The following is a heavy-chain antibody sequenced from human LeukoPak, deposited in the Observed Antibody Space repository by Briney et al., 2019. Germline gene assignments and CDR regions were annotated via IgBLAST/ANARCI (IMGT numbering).Heavy chain of an antibody. V-gene: IGHV1-2*02. Sequence: GASVNVSCTSSAYTFTPSNIHWVRQAPGQGLEWMGWISPNNGATTYAQKFQGRVIMTRDTSISTAYIELSRLKSDDTAVYFCAREGSSGYWGQGTLVTVSS. J-gene: IGHJ4*02. CDR2: ISPNNGAT. CDR1: AYTFTPSN. CDR3: AREGSSGY. D-gene: IGHD1-26*01.